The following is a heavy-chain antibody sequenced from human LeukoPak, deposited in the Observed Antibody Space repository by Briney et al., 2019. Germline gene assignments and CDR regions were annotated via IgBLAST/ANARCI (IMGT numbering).Heavy chain of an antibody. CDR2: IKQDGSEK. CDR1: GFTFSSYS. J-gene: IGHJ4*02. Sequence: GSLRLSCAASGFTFSSYSMNWVRQAPGKGLEWVANIKQDGSEKYYVDSVKGRFTISRDNAKNSLYLQMNSLRAEDTAVYYCARERTTVTTEWGQGTLVTVSS. V-gene: IGHV3-7*01. D-gene: IGHD4-17*01. CDR3: ARERTTVTTE.